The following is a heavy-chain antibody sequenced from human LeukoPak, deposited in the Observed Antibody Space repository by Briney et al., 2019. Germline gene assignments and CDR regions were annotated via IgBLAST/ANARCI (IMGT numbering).Heavy chain of an antibody. Sequence: ASVKVSCKASGYTFTSFDINWVRQATGQGLEWMGWMNPNSGNTGYAQKFQGRVTMTGNTSISTAYMELSSLRSEDTAVYYCARAVVGATTVFDYWGQGTLVTVSS. CDR2: MNPNSGNT. V-gene: IGHV1-8*01. CDR1: GYTFTSFD. CDR3: ARAVVGATTVFDY. J-gene: IGHJ4*02. D-gene: IGHD1-26*01.